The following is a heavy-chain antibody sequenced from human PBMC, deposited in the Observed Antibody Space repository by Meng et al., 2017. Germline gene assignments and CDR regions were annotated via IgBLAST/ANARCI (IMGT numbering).Heavy chain of an antibody. Sequence: GESLKISCAASGFTFSSYAMHWVRQAPGKGLEWVAVISYDGSNKYYADSVKGRFTISRDNSKNTLYLQMNSLRSEDTAVYYCARGDYDSSEGFDYWGQGTLVT. D-gene: IGHD3-22*01. CDR1: GFTFSSYA. CDR2: ISYDGSNK. CDR3: ARGDYDSSEGFDY. J-gene: IGHJ4*02. V-gene: IGHV3-30*04.